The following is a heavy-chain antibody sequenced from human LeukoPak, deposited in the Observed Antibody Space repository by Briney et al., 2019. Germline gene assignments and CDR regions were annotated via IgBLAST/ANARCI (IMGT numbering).Heavy chain of an antibody. V-gene: IGHV1-24*01. CDR3: ATGLRFLVTYYYYGMDV. D-gene: IGHD3-3*01. CDR2: FDPEDGET. CDR1: GYTLTELS. Sequence: ASVTVSCKVSGYTLTELSMHWVRQAPGKGLEWMGGFDPEDGETIYAQKFQGRVTITEDTSTDTAYMELSSLRSEDTAVYYCATGLRFLVTYYYYGMDVWGQGTTVTVSS. J-gene: IGHJ6*02.